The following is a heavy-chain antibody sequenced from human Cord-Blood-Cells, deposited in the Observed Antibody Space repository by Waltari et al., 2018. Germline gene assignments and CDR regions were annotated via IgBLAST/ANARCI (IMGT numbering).Heavy chain of an antibody. Sequence: QVQLVESGGGVVQPGRSLRLSCAASGFTSRTFAMHGVGQAPGKGLEWVAVISYDGSNKYYADSVKGRFTISRDNSKNTLYLQMNSLRAEDTAVYYCARIDSHGSYYDYWGQGTLVTVSS. J-gene: IGHJ4*02. CDR3: ARIDSHGSYYDY. CDR1: GFTSRTFA. V-gene: IGHV3-30*04. D-gene: IGHD1-26*01. CDR2: ISYDGSNK.